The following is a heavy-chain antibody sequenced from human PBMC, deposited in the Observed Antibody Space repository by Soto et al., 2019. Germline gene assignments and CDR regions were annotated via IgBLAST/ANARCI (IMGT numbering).Heavy chain of an antibody. CDR1: GFTFSSYG. D-gene: IGHD6-25*01. CDR3: ARDRDPSGFDI. V-gene: IGHV3-33*01. CDR2: IWYDGSNK. Sequence: QVQLVESGGGVVQPGRSLRLSCAASGFTFSSYGMHWVRQAPGKGLEWVAVIWYDGSNKYYADSVKGRFTISRDNSKNTLYLQMNSLRAEDTAVYYCARDRDPSGFDIWGQGTMVTVSS. J-gene: IGHJ3*02.